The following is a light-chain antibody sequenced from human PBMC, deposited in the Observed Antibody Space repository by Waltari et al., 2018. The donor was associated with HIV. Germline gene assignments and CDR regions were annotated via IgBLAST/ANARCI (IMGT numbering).Light chain of an antibody. Sequence: QSVLTQPPSVSGAPGQRVTISCTGSSSNIGAGYDIHWYQQLPGTAPKLLIYASDNRPSGVPDRFSGSKAGTSASLAITGLQAEDEADYYCQTYDSSLSGPVFGGGTKLTVL. J-gene: IGLJ2*01. CDR2: ASD. V-gene: IGLV1-40*01. CDR1: SSNIGAGYD. CDR3: QTYDSSLSGPV.